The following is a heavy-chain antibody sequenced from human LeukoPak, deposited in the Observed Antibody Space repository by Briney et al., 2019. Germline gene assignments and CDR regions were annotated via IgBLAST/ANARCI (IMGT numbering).Heavy chain of an antibody. CDR1: GGSISSYY. J-gene: IGHJ4*02. CDR2: IYYSGST. CDR3: ARLKYDSSGYTD. D-gene: IGHD3-22*01. V-gene: IGHV4-59*01. Sequence: SETLSLTYTVSGGSISSYYWSWIRQPPGKGLEWIGYIYYSGSTNYNPSLKSRVTISVDTSKNQFSLKLSSVTAADTAVYYCARLKYDSSGYTDWGQGTLVTVSS.